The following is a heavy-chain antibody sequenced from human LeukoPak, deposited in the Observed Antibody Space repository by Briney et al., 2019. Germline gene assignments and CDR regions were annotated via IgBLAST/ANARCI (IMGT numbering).Heavy chain of an antibody. CDR1: GFTFSSYW. Sequence: GGSLRLSCAASGFTFSSYWMSWVRQAPGEGLEWVANIKQDGSEKYYVDSVKGRFTISRDNAKNSLYLQMNSLRAEDTAVYYCARASGSYYPYYFDYWGQGTLVTVSS. D-gene: IGHD1-26*01. CDR2: IKQDGSEK. CDR3: ARASGSYYPYYFDY. J-gene: IGHJ4*02. V-gene: IGHV3-7*01.